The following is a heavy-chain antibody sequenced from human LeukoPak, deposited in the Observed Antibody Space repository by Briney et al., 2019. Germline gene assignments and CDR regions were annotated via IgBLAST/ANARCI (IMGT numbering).Heavy chain of an antibody. J-gene: IGHJ6*03. CDR2: INPNSGGT. D-gene: IGHD5-12*01. CDR1: GYTFTGYY. V-gene: IGHV1-2*02. CDR3: AKDRYGDYEAPFHYYMDA. Sequence: ASVKVSCKTSGYTFTGYYMHWVRQAPGQGLEWMGWINPNSGGTNYAQKFQGRVTMTRDTSISTAYMELSRLRSDDTAVYYCAKDRYGDYEAPFHYYMDAWGRGTTVTVSS.